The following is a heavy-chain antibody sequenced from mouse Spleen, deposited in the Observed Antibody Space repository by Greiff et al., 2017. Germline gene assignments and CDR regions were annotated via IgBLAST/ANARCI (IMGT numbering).Heavy chain of an antibody. CDR3: ARWLLYYFDY. Sequence: VQLQQSGPELVKPGASVKISCKASGYSFTSYYIHWVKQRPGQGLEWIGWIYPGSGNTKYNEKFKGKATLTADTSSSTAYMQLSSLTSEDSAVYYCARWLLYYFDYWGQGTTLTVSS. V-gene: IGHV1-66*01. J-gene: IGHJ2*01. CDR1: GYSFTSYY. D-gene: IGHD2-3*01. CDR2: IYPGSGNT.